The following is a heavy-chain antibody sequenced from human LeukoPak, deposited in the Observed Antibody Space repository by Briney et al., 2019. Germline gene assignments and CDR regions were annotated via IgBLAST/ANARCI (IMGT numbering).Heavy chain of an antibody. CDR3: ARGALEFDF. V-gene: IGHV3-21*01. J-gene: IGHJ4*02. Sequence: GGSLRLSCAASGFIFSSYSMNWVRQAPGKGLECVSSISISSSYIYYAASVKGRFTISRDNAKNSLYLQMNSLRAEDTAVYYCARGALEFDFWGQGTLVTVSS. CDR2: ISISSSYI. CDR1: GFIFSSYS.